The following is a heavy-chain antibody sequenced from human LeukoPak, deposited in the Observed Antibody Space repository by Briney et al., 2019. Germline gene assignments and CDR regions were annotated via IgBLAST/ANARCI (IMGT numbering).Heavy chain of an antibody. CDR1: GGSISNYY. J-gene: IGHJ4*02. Sequence: SETLSLTCTVSGGSISNYYWSWIRQPPGKGLEWIGYIYFSGTTNYNPSLKSRVTISVDTSKNQFSLKLNSVTAADTAVYYCARGVYIAAAQYGYWGQGTLVTVSS. D-gene: IGHD6-13*01. CDR3: ARGVYIAAAQYGY. CDR2: IYFSGTT. V-gene: IGHV4-59*01.